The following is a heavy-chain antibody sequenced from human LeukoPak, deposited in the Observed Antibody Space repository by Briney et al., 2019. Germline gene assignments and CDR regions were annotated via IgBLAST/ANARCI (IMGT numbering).Heavy chain of an antibody. CDR2: FDPDDGET. D-gene: IGHD3-10*01. CDR3: ASGKASGSLYY. CDR1: GYTLTELS. Sequence: ASVKVSCKVFGYTLTELSMHWVRQAPGKGLEWMGGFDPDDGETIYAQKFQGRVTMTRDMSTSTVYMELSSLRSEDTAVYYCASGKASGSLYYWGQGTLVTVSS. J-gene: IGHJ4*02. V-gene: IGHV1-24*01.